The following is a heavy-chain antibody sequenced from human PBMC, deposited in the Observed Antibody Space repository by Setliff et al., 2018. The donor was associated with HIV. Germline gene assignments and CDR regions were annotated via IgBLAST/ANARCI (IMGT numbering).Heavy chain of an antibody. D-gene: IGHD3-16*01. CDR1: GFTISHHW. CDR3: ATSLPPGISYVYDAFDI. V-gene: IGHV3-11*06. Sequence: GGSLRLSCAASGFTISHHWMTWVRQATGKGLEWVSYISSSSSSYTNYADSVKGRFTISRDNAKNSVYLQMNSLRDEDTAVYYCATSLPPGISYVYDAFDIWGQGTMVTVSS. J-gene: IGHJ3*02. CDR2: ISSSSSSYT.